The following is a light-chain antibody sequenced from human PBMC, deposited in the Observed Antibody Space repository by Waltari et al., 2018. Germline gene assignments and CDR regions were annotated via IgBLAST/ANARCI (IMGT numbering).Light chain of an antibody. V-gene: IGKV4-1*01. CDR3: QQYHSLPYS. CDR1: HSVLYNFNNKSY. CDR2: LAS. Sequence: EMTQSPDSLPVSLGERATIYFNCSHSVLYNFNNKSYLAWVQQKPGQPPKLLIRLASTRERGVPARFSGSGSGTDFTLTISSLQTEDVAVYYCQQYHSLPYSFGQGTKLEIK. J-gene: IGKJ2*03.